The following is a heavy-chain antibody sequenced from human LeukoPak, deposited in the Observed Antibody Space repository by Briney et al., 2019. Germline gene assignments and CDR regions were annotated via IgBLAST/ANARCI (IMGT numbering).Heavy chain of an antibody. CDR2: ITASGTAM. Sequence: GRSLRLSCAASGFTLDDYDMHWVRQAPGKGLEWVSHITASGTAMFYADSVKGRFTISRDNAKNSLYLQMNSLRDEDTAVYYCASSGSYRFDYWGQGTLVTVSS. V-gene: IGHV3-48*02. J-gene: IGHJ4*02. CDR1: GFTLDDYD. CDR3: ASSGSYRFDY. D-gene: IGHD1-26*01.